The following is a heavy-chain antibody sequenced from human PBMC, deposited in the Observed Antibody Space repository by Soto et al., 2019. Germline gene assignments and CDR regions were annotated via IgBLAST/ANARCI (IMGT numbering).Heavy chain of an antibody. Sequence: QVHLQESGPGLVKPSGTLFLTCAVSGGSISDNWWSWVRQPPGKGLEWIGEIYHSGTTYYTPSLRSRVVILVDKSASQISLTLSSVTAADTAVYYCARHVAVPRTRGFDYWGPGTLVAVSS. CDR1: GGSISDNW. CDR2: IYHSGTT. J-gene: IGHJ4*02. CDR3: ARHVAVPRTRGFDY. V-gene: IGHV4-4*02. D-gene: IGHD2-21*01.